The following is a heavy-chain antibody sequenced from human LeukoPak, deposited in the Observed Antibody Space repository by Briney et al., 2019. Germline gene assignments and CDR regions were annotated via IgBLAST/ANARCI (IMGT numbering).Heavy chain of an antibody. CDR2: ISYDGSNK. D-gene: IGHD2-2*01. CDR1: GFTFSSYA. J-gene: IGHJ4*02. V-gene: IGHV3-30*04. CDR3: ARDSVLWSSTSCPDY. Sequence: GRSLRLSCAASGFTFSSYAMHWVREAPRKGLEWGAVISYDGSNKYYAGSVKGRFTISRDNSKNTLYLQMNSVRAEDTAVYYCARDSVLWSSTSCPDYWGQGTLVTVSS.